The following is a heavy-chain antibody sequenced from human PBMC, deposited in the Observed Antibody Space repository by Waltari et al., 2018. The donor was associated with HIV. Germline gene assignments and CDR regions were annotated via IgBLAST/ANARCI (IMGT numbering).Heavy chain of an antibody. D-gene: IGHD3-9*01. CDR1: GFTFSSYW. CDR2: MKSDGTIT. J-gene: IGHJ4*02. CDR3: ARDLVVLRYFDWLSTYFDY. Sequence: EVQLVESGGGLVQPGGSLRLSCAASGFTFSSYWMHWVRQAPGKGLVWVSRMKSDGTITTYADSVKGRFTISRDNAKNTLFLKMNSLRAEDTAIYYCARDLVVLRYFDWLSTYFDYWGQGTLVTVSS. V-gene: IGHV3-74*01.